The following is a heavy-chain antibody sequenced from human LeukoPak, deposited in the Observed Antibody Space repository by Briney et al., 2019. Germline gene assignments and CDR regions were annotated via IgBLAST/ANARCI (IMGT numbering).Heavy chain of an antibody. Sequence: GGSLRLSCAASGFTVSSNYMSWVRQAPGKGLEWVSVIYSGGSTYYADSVKGRFTISRDNSKNPLYLQMNSLRAEDTAVHYCAFHSSGWSEYFQHWGQGTLVTVSS. CDR1: GFTVSSNY. D-gene: IGHD6-19*01. CDR3: AFHSSGWSEYFQH. CDR2: IYSGGST. V-gene: IGHV3-53*01. J-gene: IGHJ1*01.